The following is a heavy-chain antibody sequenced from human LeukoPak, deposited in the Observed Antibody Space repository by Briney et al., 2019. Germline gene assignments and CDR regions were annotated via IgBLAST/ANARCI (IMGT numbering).Heavy chain of an antibody. V-gene: IGHV5-51*01. CDR1: GYRFTSYW. CDR3: ARVPVDTAMVNAFDI. CDR2: IYPGDSDT. D-gene: IGHD5-18*01. J-gene: IGHJ3*02. Sequence: GESLKISFKGSGYRFTSYWIGWVRQMPGKGLEWMGIIYPGDSDTRYSPSFQGQVTISADKSISTAYLQWSSLKASDTAMYYCARVPVDTAMVNAFDIWGQGTMVTASS.